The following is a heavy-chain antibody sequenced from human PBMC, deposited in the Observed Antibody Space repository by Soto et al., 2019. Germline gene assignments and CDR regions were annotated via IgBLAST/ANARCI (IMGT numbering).Heavy chain of an antibody. D-gene: IGHD6-13*01. CDR2: MNPSSGRT. J-gene: IGHJ6*02. Sequence: QVQLVQSGAEVKKPGSSVKVSCKASGYTFTSYDINWVRQATGQGLEWMGWMNPSSGRTGYAQKFQGRVTMTRNTSISKAYMELSSLRSEDTAVYYCARAGSTWHNYYDYGVDVWGQGTTVTVSS. V-gene: IGHV1-8*01. CDR3: ARAGSTWHNYYDYGVDV. CDR1: GYTFTSYD.